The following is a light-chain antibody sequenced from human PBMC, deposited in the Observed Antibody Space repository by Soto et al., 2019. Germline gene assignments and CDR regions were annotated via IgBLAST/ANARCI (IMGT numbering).Light chain of an antibody. Sequence: DIQMTQSPSTLSASVGDRVTITCRASQSISSWLAWYQQKPGKAPKLLIYDASSLESGVPSRFSGSGSGTEFTLTISSLQPDDFATYYCQQYNSYSTFGPGTTVDIK. CDR1: QSISSW. J-gene: IGKJ3*01. CDR2: DAS. V-gene: IGKV1-5*01. CDR3: QQYNSYST.